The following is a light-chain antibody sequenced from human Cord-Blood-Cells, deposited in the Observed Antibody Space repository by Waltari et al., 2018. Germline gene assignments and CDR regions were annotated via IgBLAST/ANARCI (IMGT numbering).Light chain of an antibody. CDR1: SSNIGSNT. J-gene: IGLJ1*01. CDR2: SNN. CDR3: AAWDDSLNGYV. V-gene: IGLV1-44*01. Sequence: QSVLTPPPSASGTPGQRVTLTCSGRSSNIGSNTVNWYQQLPGTAPKLLIYSNNQRPSGVPDRFSGSKSGTSASLAISGLQSEDEADYYCAAWDDSLNGYVFGTGTKVTVL.